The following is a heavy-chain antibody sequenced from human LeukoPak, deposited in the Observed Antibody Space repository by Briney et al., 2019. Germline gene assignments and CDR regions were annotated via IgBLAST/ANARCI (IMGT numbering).Heavy chain of an antibody. Sequence: QSGESLRLSCAASGFIFRDHGMTWVRQAPGKRLEWVATITGSDGSTFYRDSVRGRFTVSRDNSDNVLYLQMHKLRPEDTAVYYCTKFDSWGQGTLVTVSS. J-gene: IGHJ5*01. V-gene: IGHV3-23*01. CDR2: ITGSDGST. CDR3: TKFDS. CDR1: GFIFRDHG.